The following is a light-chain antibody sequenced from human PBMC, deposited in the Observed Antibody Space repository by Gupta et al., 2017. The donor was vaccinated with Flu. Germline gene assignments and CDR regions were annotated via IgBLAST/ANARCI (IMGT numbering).Light chain of an antibody. CDR2: DNN. Sequence: QSVLAQPPSASGTPGQRVTISCSGSSSNVGSNAVHWYQQVPGTAPKLLIYDNNQRPSGVPDRFSGSKSGTSASLAISGLQSEEEAHYYCAAWDDSLNGHYVFGTGTEVTVL. CDR3: AAWDDSLNGHYV. J-gene: IGLJ1*01. CDR1: SSNVGSNA. V-gene: IGLV1-44*01.